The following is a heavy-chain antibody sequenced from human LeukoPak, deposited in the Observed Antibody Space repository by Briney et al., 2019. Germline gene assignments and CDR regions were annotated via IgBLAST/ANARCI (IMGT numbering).Heavy chain of an antibody. CDR1: GFTFDDYA. J-gene: IGHJ6*03. D-gene: IGHD3-3*01. CDR2: ISWDGGST. V-gene: IGHV3-43D*04. CDR3: AKGFNYDPYYYMDV. Sequence: GGSLRLSCVASGFTFDDYAMHWVRQAPGKGLEWVSLISWDGGSTYYADSVKGRFTISRDNSKNSLYLQMNSLRAEDTALYYCAKGFNYDPYYYMDVWGKGTTVTVSS.